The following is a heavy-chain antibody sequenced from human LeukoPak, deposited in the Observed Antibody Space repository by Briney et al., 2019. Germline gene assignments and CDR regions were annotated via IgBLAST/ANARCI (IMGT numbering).Heavy chain of an antibody. D-gene: IGHD6-19*01. CDR2: ISYDGSNK. Sequence: GGSLRLSCTASGFTFSSYAMHWVRQAPGKGLEWVAIISYDGSNKYYADSVKGRFTISRDNSKNTLYLQMNSLRAEDTAVYYCARGSSGQAPDDYWGQGTLVTVS. V-gene: IGHV3-30-3*01. J-gene: IGHJ4*02. CDR1: GFTFSSYA. CDR3: ARGSSGQAPDDY.